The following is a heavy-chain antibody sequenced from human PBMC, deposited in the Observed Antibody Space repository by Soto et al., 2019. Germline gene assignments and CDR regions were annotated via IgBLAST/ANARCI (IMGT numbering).Heavy chain of an antibody. J-gene: IGHJ4*02. D-gene: IGHD5-12*01. CDR2: IYRGGST. CDR3: ARHISGYDPYFDY. CDR1: GLTLTTNS. Sequence: EVQLVESGGGLVQPGGSLRLSCVASGLTLTTNSMSWVRQAPGKGLEWLSSIYRGGSTYYADAVQGRFTMSRHNPENTLYLQLNSLRVEDTAVYYCARHISGYDPYFDYWGQGTLVTVSS. V-gene: IGHV3-53*04.